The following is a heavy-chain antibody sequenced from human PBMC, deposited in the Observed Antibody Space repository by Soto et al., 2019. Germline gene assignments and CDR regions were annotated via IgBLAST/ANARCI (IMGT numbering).Heavy chain of an antibody. J-gene: IGHJ6*02. V-gene: IGHV1-2*04. CDR2: INPNSGGT. CDR3: ASQLVGASGMDV. D-gene: IGHD1-26*01. Sequence: SVKVSCKASRYTFTGYCMHSLLQATGQGLEWMGWINPNSGGTNYAQKFQGWVTMTRDTSISTAYMELSRLRSDDTAVYYCASQLVGASGMDVWGQGTTVTVYS. CDR1: RYTFTGYC.